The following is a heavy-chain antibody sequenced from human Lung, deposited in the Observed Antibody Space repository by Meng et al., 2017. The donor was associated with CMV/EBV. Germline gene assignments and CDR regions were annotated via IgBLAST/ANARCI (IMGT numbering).Heavy chain of an antibody. Sequence: GGSLRLSCAASGFTFSSYSMNWVRQAPGKGLEWVSYISSSSSTIYYADSVKGRFTISRDNAKNSLYLQMNSLRAEDTAVYYCARGLRYYDFWSGSDIYGMDVWGQGTXVTVSS. J-gene: IGHJ6*02. CDR1: GFTFSSYS. V-gene: IGHV3-48*04. CDR2: ISSSSSTI. D-gene: IGHD3-3*01. CDR3: ARGLRYYDFWSGSDIYGMDV.